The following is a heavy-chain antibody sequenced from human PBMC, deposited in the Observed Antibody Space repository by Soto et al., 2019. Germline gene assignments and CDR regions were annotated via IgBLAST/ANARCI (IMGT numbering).Heavy chain of an antibody. D-gene: IGHD6-6*01. CDR1: GGSISSGGYY. V-gene: IGHV4-61*08. CDR3: ARRGLSSSPDYNWLDP. J-gene: IGHJ5*02. Sequence: SETLSLTCTVSGGSISSGGYYWSWIRQPPGKGLEWIGYIYYSGSTNYNPSLKSRVTISVDTSKNQFSLKLSSVTAADTAVYYCARRGLSSSPDYNWLDPWGQGTLVTVSS. CDR2: IYYSGST.